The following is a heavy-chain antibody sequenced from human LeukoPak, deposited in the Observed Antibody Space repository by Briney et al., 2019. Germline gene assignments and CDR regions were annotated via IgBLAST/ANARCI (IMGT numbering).Heavy chain of an antibody. CDR1: GYTFTSYY. D-gene: IGHD3-9*01. J-gene: IGHJ6*02. CDR2: INPSGGST. CDR3: ARDELSDVLTGPYYGMDV. Sequence: ASVKVSCKASGYTFTSYYIHWVRQAPGQGLEWMGVINPSGGSTSYAQKFQGRVTMTRDTSTSTVYMELSSLRSEDTAVYYCARDELSDVLTGPYYGMDVWGQGATVTVSS. V-gene: IGHV1-46*01.